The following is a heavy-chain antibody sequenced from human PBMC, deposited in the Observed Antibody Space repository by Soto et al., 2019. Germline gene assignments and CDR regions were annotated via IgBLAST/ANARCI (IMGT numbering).Heavy chain of an antibody. J-gene: IGHJ6*02. D-gene: IGHD3-22*01. V-gene: IGHV3-23*02. CDR1: GFTFSSYA. CDR3: AKDQEDYCYYASLYYYYGMDV. Sequence: EVQLLESGGGLVQPGGSLRLSCAASGFTFSSYAMSWVRQAPGKGLEWVSAISGSGGSTYYEESVKGRFTISRDNSKNTLYLQMNSLRAEDTAVYYCAKDQEDYCYYASLYYYYGMDVWGQGTTVTVSS. CDR2: ISGSGGST.